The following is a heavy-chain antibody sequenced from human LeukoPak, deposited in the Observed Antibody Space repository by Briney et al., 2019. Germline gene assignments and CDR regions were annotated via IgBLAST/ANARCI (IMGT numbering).Heavy chain of an antibody. CDR3: ARQSGYSSGWPFDY. J-gene: IGHJ4*02. CDR2: IYHSGST. CDR1: GYSISSGYY. Sequence: SETLSLTCVVSGYSISSGYYWGWIRQPPGKGLEWIGSIYHSGSTYYNPSLKSRVTISVDTSKNQFSLKLSSVTAADTAVYYCARQSGYSSGWPFDYWGQGTLVTVS. D-gene: IGHD6-19*01. V-gene: IGHV4-38-2*01.